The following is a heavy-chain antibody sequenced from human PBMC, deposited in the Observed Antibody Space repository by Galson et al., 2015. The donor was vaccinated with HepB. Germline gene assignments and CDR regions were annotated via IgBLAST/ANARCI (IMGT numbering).Heavy chain of an antibody. V-gene: IGHV2-70*04. Sequence: PALVKPTQTLRLTCTVSGFSLNSFGMRVSWIRQPPGKALEWLARIDWDDDKFYSTSLKTRLTISKDSSKNQVVLTMTNMDPVDTATYYCARIPHPFDYVDYWGPGTLVTVPS. CDR3: ARIPHPFDYVDY. J-gene: IGHJ4*02. CDR1: GFSLNSFGMR. CDR2: IDWDDDK.